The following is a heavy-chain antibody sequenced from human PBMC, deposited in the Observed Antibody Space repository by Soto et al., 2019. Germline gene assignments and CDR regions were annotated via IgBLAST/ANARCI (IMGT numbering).Heavy chain of an antibody. D-gene: IGHD3-16*01. CDR1: GGSITSSGYY. V-gene: IGHV4-31*03. CDR3: ARGGGSTKVDY. J-gene: IGHJ4*02. CDR2: TSNSGST. Sequence: QVQLQESGPGLVKPSQTLSLTCTVSGGSITSSGYYWSWIRQHPGEGLEWIGFTSNSGSTSYNPSLKCRVTISVDTSSNQFSLNLQSVTAADTAVYFCARGGGSTKVDYWGQGTLVTVSP.